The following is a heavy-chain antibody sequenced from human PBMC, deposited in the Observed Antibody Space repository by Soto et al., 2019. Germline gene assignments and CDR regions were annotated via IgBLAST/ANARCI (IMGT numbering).Heavy chain of an antibody. Sequence: GESLRLSCAASGFTFSSYAMSWVRQSPGKGLEWEWVSAISGSGGGTFHADSVKGRFTVSRGNTKNTLYLQMNSLKAEDTAVYYCVKGSAESRPYYFDYWGQGALVTVSS. J-gene: IGHJ4*02. CDR1: GFTFSSYA. CDR2: ISGSGGGT. CDR3: VKGSAESRPYYFDY. V-gene: IGHV3-23*01. D-gene: IGHD2-2*01.